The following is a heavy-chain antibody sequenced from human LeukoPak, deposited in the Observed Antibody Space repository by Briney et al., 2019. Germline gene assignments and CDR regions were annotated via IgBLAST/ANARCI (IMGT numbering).Heavy chain of an antibody. Sequence: GASVKVSCKASGYTFTGYYMHWVRQAPGQGLEWMGWINPNSGGTNYAQKFQGRVTMTRDTSISTAYMELSRLRSDDTAVYYCARDLYSNYLWWFDPWGQGTLVTVSS. J-gene: IGHJ5*02. CDR1: GYTFTGYY. V-gene: IGHV1-2*02. CDR3: ARDLYSNYLWWFDP. CDR2: INPNSGGT. D-gene: IGHD4-11*01.